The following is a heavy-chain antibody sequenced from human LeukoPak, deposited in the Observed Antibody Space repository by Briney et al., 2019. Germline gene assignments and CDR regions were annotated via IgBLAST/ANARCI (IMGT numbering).Heavy chain of an antibody. CDR3: AKLVRSGGYYDILPDY. CDR1: GFTFTSSA. D-gene: IGHD3-9*01. J-gene: IGHJ4*02. Sequence: ASVKVSCKTSGFTFTSSAMQWVRQARGQRLEWIGWIVVGSGNTNYAQKFQERVTITRDMSTSTAYMELTSLRSDDTAVYYCAKLVRSGGYYDILPDYWGQGTLVTVSS. CDR2: IVVGSGNT. V-gene: IGHV1-58*02.